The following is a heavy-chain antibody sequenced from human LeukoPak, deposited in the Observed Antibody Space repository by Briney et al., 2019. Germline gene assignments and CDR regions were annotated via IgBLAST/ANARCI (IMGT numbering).Heavy chain of an antibody. J-gene: IGHJ4*02. CDR3: ASGDNWKVWYFDY. V-gene: IGHV3-30*04. D-gene: IGHD1-20*01. CDR1: GFTFSKFA. CDR2: VSYDGSYK. Sequence: GGSLRLSCAAAGFTFSKFAMHWVRQAPGKGLEWVAVVSYDGSYKYYADSVKGRFTISRDNAKNSLYLQMNSLRAEDTAVYYCASGDNWKVWYFDYWGQGTLVTVSS.